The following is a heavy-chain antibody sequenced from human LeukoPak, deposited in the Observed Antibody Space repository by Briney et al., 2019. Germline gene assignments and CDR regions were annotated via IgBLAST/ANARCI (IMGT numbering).Heavy chain of an antibody. CDR1: GDSISSYY. CDR3: ARGLGYCSGGSCLAFDY. V-gene: IGHV4-4*07. J-gene: IGHJ4*02. CDR2: IYTRGST. D-gene: IGHD2-15*01. Sequence: PSETLSLTCTVSGDSISSYYWSWIRQPAGKGLEWIGRIYTRGSTTYNPSLKSRVTMSVDTFKNQFSLKLSSVTAADTAVYYCARGLGYCSGGSCLAFDYWGQGTLVTVSS.